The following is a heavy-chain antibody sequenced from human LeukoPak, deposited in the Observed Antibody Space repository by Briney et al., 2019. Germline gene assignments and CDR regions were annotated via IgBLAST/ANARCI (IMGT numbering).Heavy chain of an antibody. V-gene: IGHV4-4*07. CDR2: IYTSGST. CDR3: ARGLYDFWSGELTY. Sequence: PSETLSLTCSVSGDSISSYYWSWIRQPAGKGLEWIGRIYTSGSTNYNPSLKSRVTMSVDTSKNQFSLKLSSVTAADTAVYYCARGLYDFWSGELTYWGQGTLVTVSS. D-gene: IGHD3-3*01. J-gene: IGHJ4*02. CDR1: GDSISSYY.